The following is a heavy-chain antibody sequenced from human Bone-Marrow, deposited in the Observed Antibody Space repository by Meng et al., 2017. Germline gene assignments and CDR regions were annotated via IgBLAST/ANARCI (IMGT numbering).Heavy chain of an antibody. V-gene: IGHV1-8*01. CDR3: ARAPYSSKDWFDP. CDR1: GYTVTSYD. J-gene: IGHJ5*02. Sequence: QVELVQYGAEGKKPGVTVKVSCKSTGYTVTSYDINWVRQATGQGLEWMGWMNPNSGNTGYAQKFQGRVTMTRNTSISTAYMELSSLRSEDTAVYYCARAPYSSKDWFDPWGQGTLVTVSS. D-gene: IGHD6-13*01. CDR2: MNPNSGNT.